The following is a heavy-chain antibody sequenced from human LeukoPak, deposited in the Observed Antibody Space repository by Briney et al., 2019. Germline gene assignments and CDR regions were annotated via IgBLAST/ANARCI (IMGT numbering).Heavy chain of an antibody. CDR2: ISSSGSTI. D-gene: IGHD3-10*01. J-gene: IGHJ3*02. Sequence: GGSLRLSCAASGFTFSSYEMNWVRQAPGKGLEWVSYISSSGSTIYYADSVKGRFTISRDSFKNTLYLQMNSPRPEDTAVYYCAKEGDYYGSGSYRDGFDIWGQGTRATVSS. V-gene: IGHV3-48*03. CDR3: AKEGDYYGSGSYRDGFDI. CDR1: GFTFSSYE.